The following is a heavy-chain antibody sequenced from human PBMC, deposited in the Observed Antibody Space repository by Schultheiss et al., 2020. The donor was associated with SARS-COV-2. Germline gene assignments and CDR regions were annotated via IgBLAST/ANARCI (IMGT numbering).Heavy chain of an antibody. CDR2: INSDGSST. D-gene: IGHD4-17*01. V-gene: IGHV3-74*01. CDR3: ARAPTTVTTRWFDP. CDR1: GFTFSNAW. J-gene: IGHJ5*02. Sequence: GGSLRLSCAASGFTFSNAWMSWVRQAPGKGLVWVSRINSDGSSTSYADSVKGRFTISRDNAKNSLYLQMNSLRAEDTAVYYCARAPTTVTTRWFDPWGQGTLVTVSS.